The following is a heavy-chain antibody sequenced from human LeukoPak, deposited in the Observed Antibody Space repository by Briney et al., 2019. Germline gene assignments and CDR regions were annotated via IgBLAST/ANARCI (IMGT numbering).Heavy chain of an antibody. CDR2: ITGGGDTT. Sequence: GGSLRLSCAASGFTFSSYSMNWVHQAPGKGLEWVSAITGGGDTTYYADSVKGRFTISRDNSKNTLYLQMNNLRAEDTAIYYCAKAANYDILTGYYLDYWGQGTLVTVSS. CDR1: GFTFSSYS. J-gene: IGHJ4*02. D-gene: IGHD3-9*01. CDR3: AKAANYDILTGYYLDY. V-gene: IGHV3-23*01.